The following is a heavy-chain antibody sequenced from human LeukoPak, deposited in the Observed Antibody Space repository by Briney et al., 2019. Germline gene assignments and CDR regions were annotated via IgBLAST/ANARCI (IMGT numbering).Heavy chain of an antibody. V-gene: IGHV3-23*01. J-gene: IGHJ3*01. CDR1: GFTFSSYA. D-gene: IGHD3-22*01. Sequence: GGSLRLSCAASGFTFSSYAMSWVRQAPGKGLEWVSAMSGSGGSTYYADSVEGRFTISRDNSKSTLYLHMSSLRAEDTAVYFCARRPRDTSGYYLGAFEAWGQGTTVTVSS. CDR2: MSGSGGST. CDR3: ARRPRDTSGYYLGAFEA.